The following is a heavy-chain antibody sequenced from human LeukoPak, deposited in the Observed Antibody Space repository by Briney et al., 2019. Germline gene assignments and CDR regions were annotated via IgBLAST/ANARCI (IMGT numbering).Heavy chain of an antibody. CDR1: GFTFSSYA. D-gene: IGHD4-17*01. Sequence: GGSLRLSCAASGFTFSSYAMHWVRQAPGKGLEWLAVISYGGSNKYYADSVRGRFTISRDNSKNTLYLQMNSLRAEDTAVYYCARVPTAQHDAFDIWGQGTMVTVSS. V-gene: IGHV3-30*14. J-gene: IGHJ3*02. CDR3: ARVPTAQHDAFDI. CDR2: ISYGGSNK.